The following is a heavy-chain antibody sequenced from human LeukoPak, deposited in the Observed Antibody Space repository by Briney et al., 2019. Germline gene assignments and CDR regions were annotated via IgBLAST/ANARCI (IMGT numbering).Heavy chain of an antibody. CDR3: ARGSTYYDFLNAFDI. V-gene: IGHV4-61*02. Sequence: SETLSLTCTVSGGSISSGGYYWSWIRQPAGKGLEWIGRIYTSGSTNYNPSLKSRVTMSVGTSKNQFSLKLSSVTAADTAVYYCARGSTYYDFLNAFDIWGQGTMVTVSS. J-gene: IGHJ3*02. D-gene: IGHD3-3*01. CDR2: IYTSGST. CDR1: GGSISSGGYY.